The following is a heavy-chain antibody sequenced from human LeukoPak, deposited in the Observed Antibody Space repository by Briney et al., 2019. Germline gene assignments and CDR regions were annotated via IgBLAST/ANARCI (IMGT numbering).Heavy chain of an antibody. CDR3: ARLLDSSSREEYFQH. Sequence: ASVKVSCKASGYTFTGYYMHWVRQAPGQGLEWMGWINPNSGGTNYAQKFQGRVTMTRDTSISTAYMELSSLRSEDTAVYYCARLLDSSSREEYFQHWGQGTLVTVSS. J-gene: IGHJ1*01. CDR1: GYTFTGYY. D-gene: IGHD6-13*01. CDR2: INPNSGGT. V-gene: IGHV1-2*02.